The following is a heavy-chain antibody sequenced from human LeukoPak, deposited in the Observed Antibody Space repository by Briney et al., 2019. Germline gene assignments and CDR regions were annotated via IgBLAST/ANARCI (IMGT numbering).Heavy chain of an antibody. J-gene: IGHJ5*02. D-gene: IGHD1-20*01. CDR3: ARGVVYNWNDDNWFDP. CDR1: GYTFTSYA. Sequence: ASVKVSCKASGYTFTSYAMHWVRQAPGQRLEWMGWINAGNGNTKYSQEFQGRVTITRDTSASTAYMELSSLRSEDMAVYYCARGVVYNWNDDNWFDPWGQGTLVTVSS. V-gene: IGHV1-3*03. CDR2: INAGNGNT.